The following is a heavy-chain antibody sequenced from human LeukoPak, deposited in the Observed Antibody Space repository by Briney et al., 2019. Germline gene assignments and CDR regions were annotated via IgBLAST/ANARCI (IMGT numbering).Heavy chain of an antibody. V-gene: IGHV5-51*01. CDR2: IFPGDSNI. CDR3: ARDHYCYSTSCYFDY. Sequence: TGESLKISCRASGYSFTNYWVGWVRQMPGKGMEYMGIIFPGDSNIRYNPSFQGQVTMSVDKSTNTAYLQWISLKASDTVMYYCARDHYCYSTSCYFDYWGQGTLVTVSS. D-gene: IGHD2-2*01. J-gene: IGHJ4*02. CDR1: GYSFTNYW.